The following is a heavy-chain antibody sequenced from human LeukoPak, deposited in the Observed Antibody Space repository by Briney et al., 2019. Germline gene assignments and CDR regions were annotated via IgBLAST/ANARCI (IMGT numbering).Heavy chain of an antibody. CDR1: GGSFSGYY. J-gene: IGHJ5*02. D-gene: IGHD6-13*01. Sequence: SETLSLTCAVYGGSFSGYYWSWIRQPPGKGLEWIGEINHSGSTNYNPSLKSRVTISVDTSKNQFSLKLSSVTAADTAVYYCARGAESSSWYLVDWLDPWGQGTLVTVSS. V-gene: IGHV4-34*01. CDR2: INHSGST. CDR3: ARGAESSSWYLVDWLDP.